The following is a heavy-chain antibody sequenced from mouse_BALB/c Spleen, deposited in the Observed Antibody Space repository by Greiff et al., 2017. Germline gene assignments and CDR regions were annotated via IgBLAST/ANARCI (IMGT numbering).Heavy chain of an antibody. CDR3: AREDYYGSRDYAMDY. CDR2: ISNLAYSI. Sequence: DVKLVESGGGLVQPGGSRKLPCAASGFTFSDYGMAWVRQAPGKGPEWVAFISNLAYSIYYADTVTGRFTISRENAKNTLYLEMSSLRSEDTAMYYCAREDYYGSRDYAMDYWGQGTSVTVSS. CDR1: GFTFSDYG. J-gene: IGHJ4*01. D-gene: IGHD1-1*01. V-gene: IGHV5-15*02.